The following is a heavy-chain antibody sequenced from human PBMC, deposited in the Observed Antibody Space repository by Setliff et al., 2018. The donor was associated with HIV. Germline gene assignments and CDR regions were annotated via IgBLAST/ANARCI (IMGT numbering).Heavy chain of an antibody. D-gene: IGHD3-10*01. V-gene: IGHV4-59*04. CDR1: GGSISSYS. J-gene: IGHJ6*03. CDR2: INYRGNT. Sequence: PSETLSLTCTVSGGSISSYSWSWIRQPPGKGLEWIGSINYRGNTYYNPSLKSRAAISVDTSKNQISLKLSSVTAADTAVYYCASLDGSESPYIYYYYMDVWGKGTAVTVSS. CDR3: ASLDGSESPYIYYYYMDV.